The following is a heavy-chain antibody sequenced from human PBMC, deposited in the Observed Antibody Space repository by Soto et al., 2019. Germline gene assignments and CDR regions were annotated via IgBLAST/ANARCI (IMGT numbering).Heavy chain of an antibody. CDR1: GGSISRYY. CDR3: ARDLWGYCGTDCYPLDV. CDR2: MYNTGST. J-gene: IGHJ6*02. V-gene: IGHV4-59*01. Sequence: QVQLQESGPGLVKPSETLSLTCTVSGGSISRYYWSWIRQPPGKGLEWLGYMYNTGSTVYNPSFKSGVTISVYTSKNQFSLKLNSVTAADTAVYYWARDLWGYCGTDCYPLDVWGQGTTVTVSS. D-gene: IGHD2-21*02.